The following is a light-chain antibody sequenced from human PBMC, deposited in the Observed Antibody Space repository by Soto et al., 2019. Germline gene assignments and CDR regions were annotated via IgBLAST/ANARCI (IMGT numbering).Light chain of an antibody. CDR1: SSDVGGYNY. V-gene: IGLV2-14*01. J-gene: IGLJ1*01. Sequence: QSALTQPASVSGSPGQSITISCTGTSSDVGGYNYVSWYQQYPGKAPKLMIYGVSNRPSGVSNRFSGSKFGNTASLTISGLPVDDEADYYCNSYAGSSYVFGTGTKLTVL. CDR3: NSYAGSSYV. CDR2: GVS.